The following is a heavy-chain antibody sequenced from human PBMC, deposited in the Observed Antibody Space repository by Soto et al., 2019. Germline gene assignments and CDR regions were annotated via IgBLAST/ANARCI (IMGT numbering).Heavy chain of an antibody. CDR2: IYPGDSDT. V-gene: IGHV5-51*01. J-gene: IGHJ6*02. CDR3: ARNSSRVGFWSGYLRWSYYYGMDV. D-gene: IGHD3-3*01. Sequence: GESLKISCKGSGYSFTSYWIGWVRQMPGKGLEWMGIIYPGDSDTRYSPSFQGQVTISADKSISTAYLQWSSLKASDTAMYYCARNSSRVGFWSGYLRWSYYYGMDVWGQGTMVTVSS. CDR1: GYSFTSYW.